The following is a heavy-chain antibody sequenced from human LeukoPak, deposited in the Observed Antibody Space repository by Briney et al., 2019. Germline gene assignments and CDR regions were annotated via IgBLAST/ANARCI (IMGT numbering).Heavy chain of an antibody. V-gene: IGHV4-39*07. Sequence: PSETLSLTCTVSGGSISSSSYYWGWIRQPPGKGLEWIGEINHSGSTNYNPSLKSRVTISVDTSKNQFSLKLSSVTAADTAVYYCASRSPPILTGYYRRDQFDYWGQGTLVTVSS. CDR2: INHSGST. CDR3: ASRSPPILTGYYRRDQFDY. J-gene: IGHJ4*02. D-gene: IGHD3-9*01. CDR1: GGSISSSSYY.